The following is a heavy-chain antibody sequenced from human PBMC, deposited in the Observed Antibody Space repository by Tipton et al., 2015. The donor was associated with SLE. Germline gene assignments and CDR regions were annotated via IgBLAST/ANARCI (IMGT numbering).Heavy chain of an antibody. J-gene: IGHJ6*02. Sequence: QSGPEVTKPGASVRVSCRAPTYNIHWVRQAPGQGLEWMGTINPTGTSTTYAQKFQGRVTVTRDTSTSTVYMQLGSLRSEDTAIYYCATYILTGYYNEYYHYGLDVWGQGTTVTVSS. CDR1: TYN. D-gene: IGHD3-9*01. V-gene: IGHV1-46*01. CDR3: ATYILTGYYNEYYHYGLDV. CDR2: INPTGTST.